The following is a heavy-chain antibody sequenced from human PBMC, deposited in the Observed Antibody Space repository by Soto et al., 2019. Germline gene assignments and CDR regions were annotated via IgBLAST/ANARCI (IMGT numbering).Heavy chain of an antibody. CDR1: GGTFSSYD. CDR2: ISTYSGDT. Sequence: ASVKVTCKASGGTFSSYDISWVLQAPGQGLEWMGWISTYSGDTKYAQKFQGRVTMTTDTSTTTAYLELRSLRSDDTAVYYCARHHGPTTSENWFDPWGQGTLVTVSS. CDR3: ARHHGPTTSENWFDP. D-gene: IGHD5-12*01. V-gene: IGHV1-18*01. J-gene: IGHJ5*02.